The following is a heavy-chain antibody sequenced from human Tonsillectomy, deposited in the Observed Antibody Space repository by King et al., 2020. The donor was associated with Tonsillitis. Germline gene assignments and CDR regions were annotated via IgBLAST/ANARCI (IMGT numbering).Heavy chain of an antibody. V-gene: IGHV4-4*02. CDR3: SKRPAAVSQYYHMDV. CDR1: GGSISSRNW. D-gene: IGHD2-2*01. J-gene: IGHJ6*03. CDR2: IYQSGTT. Sequence: QLQESGPGLLKPSGTLSLTCAVSGGSISSRNWWGWVRQPPGKGLEWIGEIYQSGTTHYNPSLKSRVTISVDKSKNQFSLNLTSVTAADTAVYYCSKRPAAVSQYYHMDVWGKGTTVTASS.